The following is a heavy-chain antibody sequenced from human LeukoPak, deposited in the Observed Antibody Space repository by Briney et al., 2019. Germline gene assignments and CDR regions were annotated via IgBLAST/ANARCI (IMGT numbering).Heavy chain of an antibody. D-gene: IGHD7-27*01. Sequence: QPGRSLRLSCTTSGFTFGAYAMSWVRQAPGKGLEWVGFIGSKSYGGTTEYAASVKGRFTISRDDSKSIAYLQMNSLKTEDTAVYYCTRRWGTDYWGQGTLVTVSS. CDR1: GFTFGAYA. CDR2: IGSKSYGGTT. CDR3: TRRWGTDY. J-gene: IGHJ4*02. V-gene: IGHV3-49*04.